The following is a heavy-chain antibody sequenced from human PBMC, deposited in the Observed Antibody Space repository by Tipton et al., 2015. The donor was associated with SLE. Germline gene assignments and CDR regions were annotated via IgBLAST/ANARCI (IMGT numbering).Heavy chain of an antibody. J-gene: IGHJ2*01. CDR2: IYYSGST. CDR1: VGITGHY. Sequence: TLSLTCAVSVGITGHYWSWLRQPPGKPLEWIGYIYYSGSTHYNPSLKSRVTISVDTSINQFSLKMSSVTAADTAVYYCARKTFGDYIFDIWGRGALVTVSS. CDR3: ARKTFGDYIFDI. V-gene: IGHV4-59*04. D-gene: IGHD4-17*01.